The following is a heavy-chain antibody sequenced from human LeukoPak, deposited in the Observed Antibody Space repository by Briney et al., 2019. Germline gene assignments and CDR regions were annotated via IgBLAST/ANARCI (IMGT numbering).Heavy chain of an antibody. J-gene: IGHJ5*01. CDR3: ERDVATPLGINLFDA. CDR1: AGSFSGYY. Sequence: SETLSLTCAVYAGSFSGYYWSWIRQPPGKGLEWIGEINHSGSTNYNPSLKSRVTISVDTARTQFTLKVSSVAAAYTAVYCFERDVATPLGINLFDACRQGSLATV. V-gene: IGHV4-34*01. D-gene: IGHD5-12*01. CDR2: INHSGST.